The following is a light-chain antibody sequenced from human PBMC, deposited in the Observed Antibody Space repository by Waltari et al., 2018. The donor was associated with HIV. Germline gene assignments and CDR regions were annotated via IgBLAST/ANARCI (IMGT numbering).Light chain of an antibody. Sequence: QAVLTQPSSLSASPGASASLTCTFRSAVNVRSYRVYWYQQKPGSPPQYLLRYKSDSDKQQGSGVPSRFSGSKDASANAAILVISGLQPEDEADYYCMLWHSSSWVFGGGTKLTVL. J-gene: IGLJ3*02. V-gene: IGLV5-45*02. CDR3: MLWHSSSWV. CDR2: YKSDSDK. CDR1: SAVNVRSYR.